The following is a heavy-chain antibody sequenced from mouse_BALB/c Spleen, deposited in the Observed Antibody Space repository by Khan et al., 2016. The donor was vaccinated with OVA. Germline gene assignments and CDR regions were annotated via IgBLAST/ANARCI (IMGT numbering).Heavy chain of an antibody. V-gene: IGHV1-4*01. CDR3: ISDRAYYRNDGWFAY. Sequence: VQLQESGAELARPGASVKMSCKASGYTFTSYTIHWIKMRPGQGLEWIGYINPSNGYTNYNQKFKDKATLTADKSCTTAYMQLSSLTSDGSAVYNCISDRAYYRNDGWFAYWGLGTLVTVSA. J-gene: IGHJ3*01. CDR1: GYTFTSYT. D-gene: IGHD2-14*01. CDR2: INPSNGYT.